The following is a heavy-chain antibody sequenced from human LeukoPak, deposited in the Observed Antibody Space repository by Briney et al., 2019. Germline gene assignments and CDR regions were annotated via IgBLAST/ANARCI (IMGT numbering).Heavy chain of an antibody. J-gene: IGHJ3*02. V-gene: IGHV3-20*04. D-gene: IGHD6-13*01. Sequence: GGSLRLSCAASGFTFDDYGMGWVRQAPGKGLEWVSGINWNGGSTGYADSVKGRFTISRDNAKNSLYLQMNSLRAEDTALYYCASSSWYGDAFDIWGQGTMVTVSS. CDR2: INWNGGST. CDR1: GFTFDDYG. CDR3: ASSSWYGDAFDI.